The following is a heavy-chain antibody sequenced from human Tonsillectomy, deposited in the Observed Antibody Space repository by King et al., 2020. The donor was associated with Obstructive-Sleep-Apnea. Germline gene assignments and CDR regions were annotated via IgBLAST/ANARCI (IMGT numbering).Heavy chain of an antibody. D-gene: IGHD2-21*01. CDR2: IRSEVYSGTT. V-gene: IGHV3-49*03. CDR3: VQEVRDVVPRRKRYFYYGMDV. J-gene: IGHJ6*02. Sequence: VQLVESGGGLVQPGRSLRLSCTTSGFTFADYAMSWFRQAPGKGLEWVGFIRSEVYSGTTQYAASVKGRFTISRDDSKSIVYLQMNSLQTEDTAKYYCVQEVRDVVPRRKRYFYYGMDVWGQGTTVIVSS. CDR1: GFTFADYA.